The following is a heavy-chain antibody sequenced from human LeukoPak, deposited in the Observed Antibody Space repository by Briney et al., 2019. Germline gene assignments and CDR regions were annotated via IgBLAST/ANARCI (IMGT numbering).Heavy chain of an antibody. D-gene: IGHD3-22*01. V-gene: IGHV3-23*01. CDR2: ISGSGGST. J-gene: IGHJ1*01. CDR3: AKDIEAYYDSSGIFQH. CDR1: GFTFSSYA. Sequence: GGSLRLSCAASGFTFSSYAMSWVRQAPGKGLEWVSAISGSGGSTYYADSVKGRFTISRDKSKNTLYLQMNSLRAEDTAVYYCAKDIEAYYDSSGIFQHWGQGTLVTVSS.